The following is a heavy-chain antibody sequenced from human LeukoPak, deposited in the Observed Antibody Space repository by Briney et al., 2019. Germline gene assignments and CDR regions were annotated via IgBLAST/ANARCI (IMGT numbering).Heavy chain of an antibody. Sequence: ETLSLTCTVSGGSISSSSYYWGWIRQPPGRGLEWIGSIYYSGSTYYNPSLKSRVTISVDTSKNQFSLKLSSVTAADTAVYYCARDYQGGYGDKTVDYWGQGTLVTVSS. D-gene: IGHD5-18*01. V-gene: IGHV4-39*07. CDR1: GGSISSSSYY. CDR2: IYYSGST. CDR3: ARDYQGGYGDKTVDY. J-gene: IGHJ4*02.